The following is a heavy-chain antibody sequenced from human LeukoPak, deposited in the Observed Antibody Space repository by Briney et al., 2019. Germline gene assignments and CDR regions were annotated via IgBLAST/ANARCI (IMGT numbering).Heavy chain of an antibody. CDR2: IIPIFGTA. Sequence: SVKVSCKASGGTFSSYAISWVRQAPGQGLEWMGGIIPIFGTANYAQKFQGRVTITTDESTSTAYMELSSLRSEDTAVYYCARFYHSVFGYCTNGVCLDGWFDPWGQGTLVTVSS. CDR1: GGTFSSYA. D-gene: IGHD2-8*01. V-gene: IGHV1-69*05. CDR3: ARFYHSVFGYCTNGVCLDGWFDP. J-gene: IGHJ5*02.